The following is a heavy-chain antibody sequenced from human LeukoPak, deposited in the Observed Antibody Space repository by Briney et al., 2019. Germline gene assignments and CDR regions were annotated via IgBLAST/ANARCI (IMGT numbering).Heavy chain of an antibody. D-gene: IGHD6-13*01. CDR2: ISDSGAYT. CDR3: ARATSPGYSSSWYDYFDY. V-gene: IGHV3-23*01. CDR1: GFTFSSCA. J-gene: IGHJ4*02. Sequence: GGSLRLSCAASGFTFSSCAMSWVRQAPGKGLEWVSAISDSGAYTYYADSVKGRFTISRDNAKNSLYLQMNSLRAEDTAVYYCARATSPGYSSSWYDYFDYWGQGTLVTVSS.